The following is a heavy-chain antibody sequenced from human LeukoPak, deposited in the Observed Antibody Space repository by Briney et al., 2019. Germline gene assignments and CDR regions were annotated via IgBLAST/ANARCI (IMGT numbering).Heavy chain of an antibody. J-gene: IGHJ4*02. CDR3: TRDMIRGVPDYIDY. CDR1: GFRISSYD. CDR2: ISAEGDIQ. D-gene: IGHD3-10*01. V-gene: IGHV3-30-3*01. Sequence: GGSLRLSCAATGFRISSYDMHWVRQAPGKGLEWVAAISAEGDIQIYLDSVMGRFTISRDNSKSTLYLQMNSLRIEDTGFYYCTRDMIRGVPDYIDYWGQGTLVTVSS.